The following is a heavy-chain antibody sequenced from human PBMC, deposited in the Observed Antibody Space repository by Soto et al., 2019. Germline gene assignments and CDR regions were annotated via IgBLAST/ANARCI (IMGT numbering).Heavy chain of an antibody. D-gene: IGHD6-19*01. V-gene: IGHV3-23*01. J-gene: IGHJ4*02. CDR1: GFTFSSYA. CDR3: AKDHGYAGGWHTPYYFDS. Sequence: EVQLLESGGSLKQPGGSLRLSCAASGFTFSSYAMSWVRQAPGKGLEWVSSISAGGDSTYYADSVKGRFTITRDNSKNTLYLQMNSLRGADTAVYYCAKDHGYAGGWHTPYYFDSWGQGTLVTVSS. CDR2: ISAGGDST.